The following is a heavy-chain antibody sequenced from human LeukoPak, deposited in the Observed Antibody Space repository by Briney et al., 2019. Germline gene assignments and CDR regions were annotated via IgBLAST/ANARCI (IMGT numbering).Heavy chain of an antibody. CDR2: IYYSGST. Sequence: PSETLSLTCTVSGGSISSGGYYWSWIRQHPGKGLEWIGYIYYSGSTYYNPSLKSRVTISVDTSKNQFSLKLSSVTAADTAVYYCARDWDTAAAGHHYYGMDVWGKGTTVTVSS. D-gene: IGHD6-13*01. V-gene: IGHV4-31*03. CDR1: GGSISSGGYY. CDR3: ARDWDTAAAGHHYYGMDV. J-gene: IGHJ6*04.